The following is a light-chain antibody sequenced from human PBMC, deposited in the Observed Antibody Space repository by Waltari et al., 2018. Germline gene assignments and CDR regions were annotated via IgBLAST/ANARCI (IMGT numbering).Light chain of an antibody. CDR3: AAWDDTLTGLL. CDR2: SNN. CDR1: TPTVGYNT. Sequence: QSVLTQPPSASGTPGHGVPISCSCSTPTVGYNTVIWYQQIPGTAPKLLIYSNNQRPPGVPDRFSGSKSGTSASLAISGLQSEDEADYYCAAWDDTLTGLLFGGGTKVTVL. J-gene: IGLJ2*01. V-gene: IGLV1-44*01.